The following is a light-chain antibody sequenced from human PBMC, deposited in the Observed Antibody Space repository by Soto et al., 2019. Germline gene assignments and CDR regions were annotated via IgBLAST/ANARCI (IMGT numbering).Light chain of an antibody. CDR3: QQYGSSPPLT. V-gene: IGKV3-20*01. Sequence: EIVLTQSPGTLSLSPGERATLSCRASQSVSSSYLAWYQQKPGQAPRLLIYGASSRAPGIPDRFSGSGSGTDFTLTISRLEPEDFAVYYCQQYGSSPPLTFGPGTKVDIK. CDR1: QSVSSSY. CDR2: GAS. J-gene: IGKJ3*01.